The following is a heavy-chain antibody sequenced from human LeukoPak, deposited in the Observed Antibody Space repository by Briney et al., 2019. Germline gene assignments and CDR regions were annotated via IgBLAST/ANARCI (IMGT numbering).Heavy chain of an antibody. CDR2: IYYSGRT. J-gene: IGHJ4*02. Sequence: SETLSLTCTVSGGSSSRSSNYWGWIRQPPGKGLEWIGSIYYSGRTYYNPSLKSRVTISVDTSKNQFSLKLSSVTAADTAVYYCATGQYHSGSSYNTVDYWGQGTLVTVSS. CDR3: ATGQYHSGSSYNTVDY. CDR1: GGSSSRSSNY. V-gene: IGHV4-39*01. D-gene: IGHD3-10*01.